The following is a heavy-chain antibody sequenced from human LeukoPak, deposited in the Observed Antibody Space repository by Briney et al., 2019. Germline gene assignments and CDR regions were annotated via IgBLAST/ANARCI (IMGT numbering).Heavy chain of an antibody. J-gene: IGHJ4*02. D-gene: IGHD2-15*01. V-gene: IGHV1-2*02. CDR1: GYTFTGYY. Sequence: ASAKVSCKASGYTFTGYYMHWVRQAPGQGLEWMGWISPNSGGTNYAQKFQGRVTMTRDTSISTAYMELSRLRSDDTAVYYCARERTLTSCYDYWGQGTLVTVSS. CDR3: ARERTLTSCYDY. CDR2: ISPNSGGT.